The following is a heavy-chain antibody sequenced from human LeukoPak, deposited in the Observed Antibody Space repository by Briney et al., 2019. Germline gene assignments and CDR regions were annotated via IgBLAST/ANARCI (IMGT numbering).Heavy chain of an antibody. CDR1: GGSISSSSYY. V-gene: IGHV4-39*07. J-gene: IGHJ4*02. CDR2: IHYSGST. Sequence: PSETLSLTCTVSGGSISSSSYYWGWIRQPPGKGLEWIGSIHYSGSTYYNPSLKSRVTISVDTSKNQFSLKLSSVTAADTAVYYCARDKGYGSGSYEDYWGQGTLVTVSS. CDR3: ARDKGYGSGSYEDY. D-gene: IGHD3-10*01.